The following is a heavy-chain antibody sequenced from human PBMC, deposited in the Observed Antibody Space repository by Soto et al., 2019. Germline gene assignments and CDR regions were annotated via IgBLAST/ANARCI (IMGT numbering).Heavy chain of an antibody. CDR3: ARDHGIVGTRGGFYYYGMDV. J-gene: IGHJ6*02. CDR2: FYTSGST. Sequence: SETLSLTCTVSGGSISSYHWSWIRQPAGKGLEWIGRFYTSGSTNYNPSLKSRVTMSVDTSKNQFSLKLSSVTAADTAVYYCARDHGIVGTRGGFYYYGMDVWGQGTTVTVSS. D-gene: IGHD1-26*01. CDR1: GGSISSYH. V-gene: IGHV4-4*07.